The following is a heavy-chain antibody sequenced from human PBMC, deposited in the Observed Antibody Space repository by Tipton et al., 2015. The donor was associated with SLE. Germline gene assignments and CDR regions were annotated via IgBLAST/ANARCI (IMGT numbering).Heavy chain of an antibody. V-gene: IGHV4-4*01. CDR2: IYHSGST. CDR1: GGSISSSNW. Sequence: TLSLTCAVSGGSISSSNWWSWVRQPPGKGLEWIGEIYHSGSTNYNPSLKSRVTISVDKSKNQFSRRLTSVTAADTAVYTCARHYNLFSAFDSWGQGTLVTVSS. D-gene: IGHD3-3*01. J-gene: IGHJ4*02. CDR3: ARHYNLFSAFDS.